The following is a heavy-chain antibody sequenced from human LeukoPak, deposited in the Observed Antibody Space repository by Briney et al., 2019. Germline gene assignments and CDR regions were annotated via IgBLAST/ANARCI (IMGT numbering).Heavy chain of an antibody. CDR3: ARGSSTSDYYYGMDV. J-gene: IGHJ6*02. V-gene: IGHV4-59*12. Sequence: PSETLSLTCTVSGGSISSYYWSWIRQPPGKGLEWIGYIYYSGSTNYNPSLKSRVTISVDRSKNQFSLKLSSVTAADTAVYYCARGSSTSDYYYGMDVWGQGTTVTVSS. D-gene: IGHD2-2*01. CDR2: IYYSGST. CDR1: GGSISSYY.